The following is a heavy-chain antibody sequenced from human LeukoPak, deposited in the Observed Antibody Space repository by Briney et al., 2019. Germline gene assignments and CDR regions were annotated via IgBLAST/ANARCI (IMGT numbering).Heavy chain of an antibody. D-gene: IGHD5-18*01. CDR1: GFTFDKYA. Sequence: GGSLRLSCAASGFTFDKYAMSWVRQAPGKGLEWVSSLSGRGTTTYYSDSVRGRFLISRDNSKNTLYLQMNSLRAEDTAVYYCAREYSYESGSFGYWGQGTLVTVSS. V-gene: IGHV3-23*01. CDR2: LSGRGTTT. CDR3: AREYSYESGSFGY. J-gene: IGHJ4*02.